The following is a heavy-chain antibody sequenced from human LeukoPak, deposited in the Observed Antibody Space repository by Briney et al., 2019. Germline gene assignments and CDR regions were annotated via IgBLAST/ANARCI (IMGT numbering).Heavy chain of an antibody. CDR2: IYYSGST. J-gene: IGHJ3*02. CDR1: GGSISSGDYY. V-gene: IGHV4-30-4*08. Sequence: SQTLSLTRTVSGGSISSGDYYWSWIRQPPGKGLEWIGYIYYSGSTYYNPSLKSRVTISVDTSKNQFSLKLSSVTAADTAVYYCARGPPTYAFDIWGQGTMVTVSS. CDR3: ARGPPTYAFDI.